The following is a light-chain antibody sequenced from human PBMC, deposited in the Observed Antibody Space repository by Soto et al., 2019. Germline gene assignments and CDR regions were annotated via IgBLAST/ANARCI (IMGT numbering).Light chain of an antibody. CDR3: QSYDSSLSVYV. Sequence: QAVVTQPSSVSGAPGQRVTISCTGSSSNIGAGYEVHWYQQLPETAPKLLIHGNKNRPAGVPDRFSGSKSGTSASLAITGLQAEDEADYYCQSYDSSLSVYVFGTGTKLTVL. J-gene: IGLJ1*01. V-gene: IGLV1-40*01. CDR2: GNK. CDR1: SSNIGAGYE.